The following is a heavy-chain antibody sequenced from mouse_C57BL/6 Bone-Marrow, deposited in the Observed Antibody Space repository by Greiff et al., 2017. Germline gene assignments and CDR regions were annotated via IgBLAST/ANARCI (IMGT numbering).Heavy chain of an antibody. V-gene: IGHV6-6*01. CDR2: IRNKANNHAT. D-gene: IGHD1-1*01. J-gene: IGHJ2*01. CDR1: GFTFSDAW. CDR3: TSYDGSSHFDY. Sequence: EVKLVESGGGLVQPGGSMKLSCAASGFTFSDAWMDWVRQSPEKGLEWVAEIRNKANNHATYYAESVKGRFTISSYDSESSVYLQMSNLRADDTGIYYGTSYDGSSHFDYWGQGTTLTVSS.